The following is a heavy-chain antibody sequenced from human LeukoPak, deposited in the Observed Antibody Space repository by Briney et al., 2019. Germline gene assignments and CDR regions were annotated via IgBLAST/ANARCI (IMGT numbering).Heavy chain of an antibody. CDR2: ISSSSSTI. CDR3: ARDHHRRLYDSQARDTFDI. CDR1: GFTFSSYS. J-gene: IGHJ3*02. Sequence: GGSLRLSCAASGFTFSSYSMDWVRQAPGKGLEWVSYISSSSSTIYYADSVKGRFTIPRDNAKNSLYLQMNSLRAEDTAVYYCARDHHRRLYDSQARDTFDIWGQGTMVTVSS. D-gene: IGHD3-22*01. V-gene: IGHV3-48*01.